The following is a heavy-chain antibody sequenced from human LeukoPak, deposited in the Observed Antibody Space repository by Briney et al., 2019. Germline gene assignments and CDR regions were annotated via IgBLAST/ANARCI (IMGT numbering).Heavy chain of an antibody. J-gene: IGHJ4*02. CDR3: ARGSANHRF. V-gene: IGHV4-59*01. Sequence: PSETLSLTCTVSGVSISSYYWTWIRQPPGKGLEWIGYVYYSGNTNYNPSLKSLVTISVDTYKNQFSLNLNSVTAADTAVYYCARGSANHRFWGQGTLVTVSS. CDR2: VYYSGNT. D-gene: IGHD1-26*01. CDR1: GVSISSYY.